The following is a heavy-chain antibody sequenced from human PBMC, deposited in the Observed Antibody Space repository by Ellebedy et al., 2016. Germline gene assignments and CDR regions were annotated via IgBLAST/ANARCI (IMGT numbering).Heavy chain of an antibody. J-gene: IGHJ4*02. Sequence: GESLKISXAASGFTFSSYAMHWVRQAPGKGLEWVAVISYDGSNKYYADSVKGRFTISRDNSKNTLYLQMNSLRAEDTAVYYCARGGGGSYLDYWGQGTLVTVSS. V-gene: IGHV3-30-3*01. D-gene: IGHD1-26*01. CDR2: ISYDGSNK. CDR3: ARGGGGSYLDY. CDR1: GFTFSSYA.